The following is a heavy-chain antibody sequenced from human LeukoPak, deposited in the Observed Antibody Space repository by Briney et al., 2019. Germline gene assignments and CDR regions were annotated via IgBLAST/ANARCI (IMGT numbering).Heavy chain of an antibody. CDR3: ARGVAAAVGGYYFDY. J-gene: IGHJ4*02. CDR1: GFTFSNAW. CDR2: IKSKTDGGTT. V-gene: IGHV3-15*01. Sequence: AGGSLRLSCAASGFTFSNAWMSWVRQAPGKGLEWVGRIKSKTDGGTTDYAAPVKGRITISRDDSKNTLYLQMNSLNTEDTAVYYCARGVAAAVGGYYFDYWGQGTLVTVSS. D-gene: IGHD3-16*01.